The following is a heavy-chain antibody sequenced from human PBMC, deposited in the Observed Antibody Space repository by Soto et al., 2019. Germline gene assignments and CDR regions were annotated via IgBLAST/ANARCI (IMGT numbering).Heavy chain of an antibody. CDR3: AHILSSYDFWSGYYSNTGGYYFDY. CDR1: GFSLSTSGVG. D-gene: IGHD3-3*01. CDR2: IYWNDDK. Sequence: QITLKESGPTLVKPTQTLTLTCTFSGFSLSTSGVGVGWIRHPPGKALEWLALIYWNDDKSYSPFLKSRLTFTKDTTKNQVLLTMTNMDPVDTATYYCAHILSSYDFWSGYYSNTGGYYFDYWGQGTLVTVSS. J-gene: IGHJ4*02. V-gene: IGHV2-5*01.